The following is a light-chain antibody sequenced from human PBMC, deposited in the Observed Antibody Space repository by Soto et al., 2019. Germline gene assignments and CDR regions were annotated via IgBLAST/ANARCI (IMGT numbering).Light chain of an antibody. CDR1: QGIRND. CDR2: AAS. J-gene: IGKJ1*01. CDR3: QQDYNSPWT. Sequence: IEMTQSPSTLSGSVGDRVSITCRAGQGIRNDLGWYQQKPGKAPKLLIYAASSLQSGVPSRFSGSGSGTDFTLTISRLQPEDFAIYYCQQDYNSPWTFGQGTKVDIK. V-gene: IGKV1-6*01.